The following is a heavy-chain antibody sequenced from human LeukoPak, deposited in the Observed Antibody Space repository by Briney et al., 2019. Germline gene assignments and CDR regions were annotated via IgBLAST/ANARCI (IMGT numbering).Heavy chain of an antibody. CDR2: IKQDGSEK. CDR1: GFTLSRYW. V-gene: IGHV3-7*01. Sequence: GGSLRLSCAASGFTLSRYWMSWVRQALGKGLEWVANIKQDGSEKNYVDSVKGGFTISRDKAKNSLYLQMNSLRAEDTAVYYCAKDYGLEWGQGTLVTVSS. D-gene: IGHD4-17*01. J-gene: IGHJ4*02. CDR3: AKDYGLE.